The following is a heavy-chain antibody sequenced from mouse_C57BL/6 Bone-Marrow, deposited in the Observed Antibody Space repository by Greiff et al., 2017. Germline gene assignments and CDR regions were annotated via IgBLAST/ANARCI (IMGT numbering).Heavy chain of an antibody. Sequence: VQLQQSGAELVRPGTSVKVSCKASGYAFTNYLIEWVKQRPGQGLEWIGVINPGSGGTNYNEKFKGKATLTADKSSSTAYMQFSSLTSEDSAVYCCARRDWDVVDYWGQGTTLTVSS. D-gene: IGHD4-1*01. CDR3: ARRDWDVVDY. V-gene: IGHV1-54*01. J-gene: IGHJ2*01. CDR1: GYAFTNYL. CDR2: INPGSGGT.